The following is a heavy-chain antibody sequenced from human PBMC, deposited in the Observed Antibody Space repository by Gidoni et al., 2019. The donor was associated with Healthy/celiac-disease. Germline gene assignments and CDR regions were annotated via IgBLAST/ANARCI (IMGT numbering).Heavy chain of an antibody. CDR3: ARLKSIAVAGLIDY. Sequence: QLQLQESATGLVKPSETLSLTCTASGGSISSSRYDWGWIRQPPGKGLEWIGSIHYSGSPYYKPYLKSLVNISVDTSKNQVSLKLSSVTAADTAGYYCARLKSIAVAGLIDYWGQGTLVTVSS. CDR2: IHYSGSP. J-gene: IGHJ4*02. V-gene: IGHV4-39*01. D-gene: IGHD6-19*01. CDR1: GGSISSSRYD.